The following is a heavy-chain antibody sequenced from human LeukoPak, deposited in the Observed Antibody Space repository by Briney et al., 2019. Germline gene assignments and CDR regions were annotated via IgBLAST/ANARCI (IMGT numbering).Heavy chain of an antibody. V-gene: IGHV3-21*01. D-gene: IGHD3-3*01. Sequence: GGSLRLSCAASGFTFSSYSMNWVRQAPGKGLEWVSSISSSSSYIYYADSVKGRFTISRDNAKNSLYLQINSLRAEDTAVYYCATQYYDFWSGYLAYYFDYWGQGTLVTVSS. CDR2: ISSSSSYI. J-gene: IGHJ4*02. CDR3: ATQYYDFWSGYLAYYFDY. CDR1: GFTFSSYS.